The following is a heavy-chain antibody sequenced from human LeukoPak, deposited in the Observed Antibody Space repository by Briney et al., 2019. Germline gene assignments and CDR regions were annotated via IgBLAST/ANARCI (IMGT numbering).Heavy chain of an antibody. D-gene: IGHD6-13*01. J-gene: IGHJ6*03. Sequence: ASVKVPCKASGYTFTNYAIHWVRQAPGQRFEWMGWINAANGHTKYSQEFQDRITITRDTFATTAYMELSNLRSEDMALYYCARGRGPPNSNRDFYYYYYMDVWGTGTTVTVSS. CDR2: INAANGHT. CDR3: ARGRGPPNSNRDFYYYYYMDV. CDR1: GYTFTNYA. V-gene: IGHV1-3*03.